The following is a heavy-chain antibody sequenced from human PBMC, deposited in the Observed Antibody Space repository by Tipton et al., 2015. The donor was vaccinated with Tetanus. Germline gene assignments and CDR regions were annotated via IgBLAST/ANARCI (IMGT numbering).Heavy chain of an antibody. CDR1: GGSISSYY. Sequence: LRLSCTVSGGSISSYYWSWIRQPPGKGLEWIGYIYYSGSTNYNPSLKSRVTISVDTSKNQFSLKLSSVTAADTAVYYCASILCSSTSCYTGDWGQGTLVTVSS. CDR3: ASILCSSTSCYTGD. CDR2: IYYSGST. J-gene: IGHJ4*02. V-gene: IGHV4-59*01. D-gene: IGHD2-2*02.